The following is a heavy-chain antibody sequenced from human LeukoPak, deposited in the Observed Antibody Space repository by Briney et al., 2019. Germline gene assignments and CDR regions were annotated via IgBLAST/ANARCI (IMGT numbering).Heavy chain of an antibody. V-gene: IGHV3-21*01. Sequence: TGGSLRLSCAASGFTFSSYSMNWVRQAPGKGLEWVSSISSSSSYIYYADSVKGRFTISRDNAKNSLYLQMNSLRAEDTAVYYCARGFYYDSSGYYYDSYWGQGTLVTVSS. J-gene: IGHJ4*02. CDR3: ARGFYYDSSGYYYDSY. D-gene: IGHD3-22*01. CDR2: ISSSSSYI. CDR1: GFTFSSYS.